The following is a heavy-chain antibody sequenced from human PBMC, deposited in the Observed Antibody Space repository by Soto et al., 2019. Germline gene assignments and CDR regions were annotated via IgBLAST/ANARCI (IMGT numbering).Heavy chain of an antibody. CDR3: AREGVRDSYIAARHFDY. CDR1: GGSISRYY. Sequence: SETLSLTCTVSGGSISRYYWSWSRQPPGKGLEWIGYIYYSGSTNYNPSLKSRVTISVDTSKNQFSLKLSSVTAADTAVYYCAREGVRDSYIAARHFDYWGQGTLVTVS. D-gene: IGHD6-6*01. J-gene: IGHJ4*02. V-gene: IGHV4-59*01. CDR2: IYYSGST.